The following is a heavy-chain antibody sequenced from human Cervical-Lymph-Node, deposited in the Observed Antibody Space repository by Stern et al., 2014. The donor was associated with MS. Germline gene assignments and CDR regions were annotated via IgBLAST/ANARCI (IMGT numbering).Heavy chain of an antibody. CDR1: GGSISSGGYY. CDR2: IYYSGSN. J-gene: IGHJ4*02. V-gene: IGHV4-31*03. Sequence: QVQLQESGPGLVKPSQTLSLTCTVSGGSISSGGYYWSWIRQHPGKGLEWIGYIYYSGSNYSNPSLNSGVTISVDTSKNQFSLKLSSVTAADTAVYYCARVSYDFWSGYYVFDYWGQGTLVTVSS. D-gene: IGHD3-3*01. CDR3: ARVSYDFWSGYYVFDY.